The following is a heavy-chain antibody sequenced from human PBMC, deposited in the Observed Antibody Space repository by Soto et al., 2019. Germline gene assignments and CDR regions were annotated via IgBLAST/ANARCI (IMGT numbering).Heavy chain of an antibody. Sequence: VQLVESGGGVVQPGRSLRLSCAASGFTFSDYAMHWVRQAPGKGLEWVAVVSHGGRNTHYADPVKGRFTISRDSSKNTVSLEMTSLRAEDTAVYYCAKGRRQWLVTSDFNYWGQGALVTVSS. CDR2: VSHGGRNT. CDR3: AKGRRQWLVTSDFNY. V-gene: IGHV3-30*18. D-gene: IGHD6-19*01. J-gene: IGHJ4*02. CDR1: GFTFSDYA.